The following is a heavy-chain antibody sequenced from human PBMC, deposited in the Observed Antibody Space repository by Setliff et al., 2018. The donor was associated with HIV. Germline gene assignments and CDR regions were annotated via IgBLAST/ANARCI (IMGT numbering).Heavy chain of an antibody. CDR1: GFTFRSYG. J-gene: IGHJ6*02. CDR3: ANGRYQLPTHKQSYYYYDMDV. CDR2: IWYDGSNK. D-gene: IGHD2-2*01. Sequence: GGSLRLSCAASGFTFRSYGMHWVRQAPGSGLEWVAFIWYDGSNKYYAESVKGRFTISRDNSKNTLYLQMYSLSADYTAVYYCANGRYQLPTHKQSYYYYDMDVWGQGNTVTVSS. V-gene: IGHV3-30*02.